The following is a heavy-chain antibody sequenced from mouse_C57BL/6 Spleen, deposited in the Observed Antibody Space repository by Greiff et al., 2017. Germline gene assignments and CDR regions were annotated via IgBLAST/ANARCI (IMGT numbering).Heavy chain of an antibody. CDR1: GYTFTSYW. Sequence: VQLQQPGAELVMPGASVKLSCKASGYTFTSYWMHWVKQRPGQGLEWIGEIDPSDSYTNYNQKFKGKSTLTVDKSSSTAYMQLSSLTSEDSAVYYCARGGRGDWYFDVWGTGTTVTVSS. J-gene: IGHJ1*03. V-gene: IGHV1-69*01. CDR3: ARGGRGDWYFDV. CDR2: IDPSDSYT.